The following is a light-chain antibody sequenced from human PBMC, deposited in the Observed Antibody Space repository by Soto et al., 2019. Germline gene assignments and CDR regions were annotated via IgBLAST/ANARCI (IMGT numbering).Light chain of an antibody. CDR1: SSNLGAGYD. CDR2: GNR. CDR3: SSYTSSSTVV. Sequence: QSVLTQPPSVSGAPGQRVTISCTGTSSNLGAGYDVHWYQQLPGAAPKLVIFGNRNRPSGIPERFSGSKSGTSASLAITGLQAEDEADYYCSSYTSSSTVVFGGGTQLTVL. J-gene: IGLJ2*01. V-gene: IGLV1-40*01.